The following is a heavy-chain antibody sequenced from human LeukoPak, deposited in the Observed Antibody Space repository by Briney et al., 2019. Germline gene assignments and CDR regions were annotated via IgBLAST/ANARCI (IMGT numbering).Heavy chain of an antibody. V-gene: IGHV3-48*02. J-gene: IGHJ3*02. CDR3: ARSGCGSGGGCYNYRNAFDI. CDR2: IGISSSTI. CDR1: GFTFSSYG. Sequence: GGSLRLSCAASGFTFSSYGMHWVRQAPGGGLEWVAYIGISSSTIYYADPVKGRFTISRDNVKNSVFLQMTTLRDEDTAVYYCARSGCGSGGGCYNYRNAFDIWGQGTMVTVSS. D-gene: IGHD2-15*01.